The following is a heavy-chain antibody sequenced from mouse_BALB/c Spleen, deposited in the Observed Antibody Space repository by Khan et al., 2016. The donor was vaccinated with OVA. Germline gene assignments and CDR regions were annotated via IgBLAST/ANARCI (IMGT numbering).Heavy chain of an antibody. CDR2: IDPSDSET. V-gene: IGHV1-69*02. CDR1: GYTFTSYW. Sequence: VQLQQSGAELVKPGAPVKLSCKASGYTFTSYWMNWVKQRPGRGLEWIGRIDPSDSETHYNQKFKDKATLTVDKSSSTAYIQRSSLTSEDSAVYYCARDYAFAYWGQGTLVTVSA. D-gene: IGHD1-1*01. J-gene: IGHJ3*01. CDR3: ARDYAFAY.